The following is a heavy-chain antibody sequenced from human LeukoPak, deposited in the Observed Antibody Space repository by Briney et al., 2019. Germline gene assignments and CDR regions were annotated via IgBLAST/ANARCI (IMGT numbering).Heavy chain of an antibody. D-gene: IGHD3-22*01. CDR1: GFTFSSNW. V-gene: IGHV3-74*01. J-gene: IGHJ4*02. CDR3: ATGMIIGPPGY. Sequence: GGSLGLSCAASGFTFSSNWMHWVRQAPGKGLVWVSRINEDGSTTNYADSVKGRSTIFRDNAKNTLYLQMNGLRAEDTAVYYCATGMIIGPPGYWGQGTLVTVSS. CDR2: INEDGSTT.